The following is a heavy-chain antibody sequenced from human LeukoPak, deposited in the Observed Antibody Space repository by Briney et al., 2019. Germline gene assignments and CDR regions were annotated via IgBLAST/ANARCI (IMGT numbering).Heavy chain of an antibody. CDR2: INPNSGGT. Sequence: ASVKVSCKASGYTFTGDYMHWVRQAPGQGLEWMGWINPNSGGTNYAQKFQGRVTMTRDTSISTAYMELSRLRSDDTAVYYCARDHGMLRAAFDIWGQGTMVTVSS. D-gene: IGHD2-15*01. CDR3: ARDHGMLRAAFDI. J-gene: IGHJ3*02. V-gene: IGHV1-2*02. CDR1: GYTFTGDY.